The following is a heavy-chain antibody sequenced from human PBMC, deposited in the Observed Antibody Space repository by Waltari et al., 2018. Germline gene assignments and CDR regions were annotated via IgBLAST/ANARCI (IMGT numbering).Heavy chain of an antibody. J-gene: IGHJ4*02. V-gene: IGHV4-38-2*01. Sequence: QVQLQESGPGLVKPSETLSLICAVSGYSINSGSYWGWVRQAPGRGLEYIATIYHDGTTYYNPSLKSRVTISIDTPKNVFSLELRSVTAADTATYYCTRNGLGYCTSPTCYRNDNWGQGTLVIVSS. CDR1: GYSINSGSY. CDR3: TRNGLGYCTSPTCYRNDN. D-gene: IGHD2-2*02. CDR2: IYHDGTT.